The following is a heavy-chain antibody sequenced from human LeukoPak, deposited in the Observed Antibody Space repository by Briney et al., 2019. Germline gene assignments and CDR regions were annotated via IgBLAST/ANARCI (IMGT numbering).Heavy chain of an antibody. CDR1: GGSFSGYY. CDR3: AGGARAYYYYYMDV. V-gene: IGHV4-34*01. CDR2: INHSGST. Sequence: SETLSLTCAVYGGSFSGYYWSWIRQPPGKGLEWIGEINHSGSTNYNPSLKSRVTISEDTSKNQFSLKLSSVTAADTAVYYCAGGARAYYYYYMDVWGKGTTVTVSS. D-gene: IGHD6-6*01. J-gene: IGHJ6*03.